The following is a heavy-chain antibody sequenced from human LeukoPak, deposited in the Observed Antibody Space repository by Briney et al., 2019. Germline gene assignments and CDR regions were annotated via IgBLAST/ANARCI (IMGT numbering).Heavy chain of an antibody. J-gene: IGHJ4*02. D-gene: IGHD6-13*01. CDR1: GGSISSSSYY. Sequence: SETLSLTCTVSGGSISSSSYYWGWIRQPPGKGLEGIGSIYYSGSTYYNPSLKSRVTISVDTSKNQSSLTPSSVTAADTAVYYCARHAPGIAAAGFDYWGQGTLVTVSS. CDR3: ARHAPGIAAAGFDY. CDR2: IYYSGST. V-gene: IGHV4-39*01.